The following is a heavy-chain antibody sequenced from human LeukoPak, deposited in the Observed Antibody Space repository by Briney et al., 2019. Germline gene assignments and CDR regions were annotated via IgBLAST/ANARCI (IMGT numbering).Heavy chain of an antibody. Sequence: SETLSLTCTVSGGSISSYYWSWIRQPPGKGPEWIGYIYYSGSTNYNPSLKSRVTISVDTSKNQFSLKLSSVTAADTAVYYCARHDRAYCGGDCPDAFDIWGQGTMVTVSS. CDR3: ARHDRAYCGGDCPDAFDI. V-gene: IGHV4-59*08. J-gene: IGHJ3*02. D-gene: IGHD2-21*02. CDR2: IYYSGST. CDR1: GGSISSYY.